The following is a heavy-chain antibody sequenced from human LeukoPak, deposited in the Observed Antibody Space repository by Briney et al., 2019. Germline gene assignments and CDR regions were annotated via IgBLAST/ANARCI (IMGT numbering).Heavy chain of an antibody. J-gene: IGHJ5*02. Sequence: SETLSLTCTVSGDSMSNSHYCWGWIRQPPGKGLEWIGSIYYSGSTYYNPSLKSRVTTSVDTSKKQFSLKLSSVTAADTAVYYCARHAVEAASRWFDPWGQGTLVTVSS. CDR3: ARHAVEAASRWFDP. V-gene: IGHV4-39*01. CDR2: IYYSGST. D-gene: IGHD1-1*01. CDR1: GDSMSNSHYC.